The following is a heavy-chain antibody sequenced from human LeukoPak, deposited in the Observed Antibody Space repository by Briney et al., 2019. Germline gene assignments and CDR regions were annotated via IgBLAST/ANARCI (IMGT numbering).Heavy chain of an antibody. Sequence: PSETLSLTCTVSGGSISSCDYYWSWIRQPPGKGLEWIGYIYCSGSTFYNPSLKSRVTISIDTSKDQFSLKLSSVTAADTAIYYCARDAASQSSVVSFDYWGQGTLVTVSS. CDR1: GGSISSCDYY. CDR3: ARDAASQSSVVSFDY. CDR2: IYCSGST. J-gene: IGHJ4*02. D-gene: IGHD2-8*02. V-gene: IGHV4-30-4*01.